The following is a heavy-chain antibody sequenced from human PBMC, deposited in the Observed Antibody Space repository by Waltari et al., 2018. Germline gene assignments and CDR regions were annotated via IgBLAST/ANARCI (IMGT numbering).Heavy chain of an antibody. V-gene: IGHV3-30-3*01. Sequence: QVQVVESGGGVVQPGRSLRLTCAASGFTFRTYAMHWVRQAPGQGLEWVAIISYDGINTYYADSVKGRFTLSRDNSRNSVYLQMNSLRPEDTAVYYCARGIHHFDYWGQGALVTVSS. D-gene: IGHD5-18*01. CDR1: GFTFRTYA. CDR3: ARGIHHFDY. J-gene: IGHJ4*02. CDR2: ISYDGINT.